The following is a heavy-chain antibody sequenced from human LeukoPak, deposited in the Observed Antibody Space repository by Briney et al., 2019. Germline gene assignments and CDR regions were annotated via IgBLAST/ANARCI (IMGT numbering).Heavy chain of an antibody. D-gene: IGHD3-16*01. CDR3: AGLLTFGGVLDY. Sequence: PSETLSLTCTVSGYSISSGYYWGWIRQPPGKGLEWIGSIYHSGSTYYNPSLKSRVTISVDTSKNQFSLKLSSVTAADTAVYYCAGLLTFGGVLDYWGQGTLVTVSS. CDR1: GYSISSGYY. CDR2: IYHSGST. J-gene: IGHJ4*02. V-gene: IGHV4-38-2*02.